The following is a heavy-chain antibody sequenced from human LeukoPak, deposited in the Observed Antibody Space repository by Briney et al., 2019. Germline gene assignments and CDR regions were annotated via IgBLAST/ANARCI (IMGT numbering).Heavy chain of an antibody. CDR2: ISYDGSNK. D-gene: IGHD6-13*01. CDR1: GFTFSSYA. V-gene: IGHV3-30*04. J-gene: IGHJ4*02. CDR3: AREEAASSSWYYFDY. Sequence: GRSLRLSCAASGFTFSSYAMHWVRQAPGKGLEWVAVISYDGSNKYYADSVKGRFTIFRDNSKNTLYLQMNSLRAEDTAVYYCAREEAASSSWYYFDYWGQGTLVTVSS.